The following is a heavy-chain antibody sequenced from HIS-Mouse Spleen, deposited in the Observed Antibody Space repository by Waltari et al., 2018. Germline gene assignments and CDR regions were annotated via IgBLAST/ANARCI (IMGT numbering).Heavy chain of an antibody. Sequence: VQLVETGGALIQPGGSLRLPCAASGFTARSNYMSRDGQASGKGLEWVSVIYSGGSKYYADSVKGRFTISRDNSKNTLYLQMNSLRAEDTAVYYCARHYYYGSGSYYFDYWGQGTLVTVSS. CDR1: GFTARSNY. CDR2: IYSGGSK. D-gene: IGHD3-10*01. CDR3: ARHYYYGSGSYYFDY. V-gene: IGHV3-53*02. J-gene: IGHJ4*02.